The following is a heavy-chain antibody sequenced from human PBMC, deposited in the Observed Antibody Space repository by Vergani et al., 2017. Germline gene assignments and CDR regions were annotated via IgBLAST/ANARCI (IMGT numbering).Heavy chain of an antibody. V-gene: IGHV4-39*07. CDR1: GGSISSSSYY. CDR3: AGRLGGYDYVWGSYSFWYFDL. CDR2: IYYSGST. D-gene: IGHD3-16*02. J-gene: IGHJ2*01. Sequence: QLQLQESGPGLVKPSETLSLTCTVSGGSISSSSYYWGWIRQPPGKGLEWIGRIYYSGSTYYNPSLKSRVTISVDTSKNQFSLKLSSVTAADTAVYYCAGRLGGYDYVWGSYSFWYFDLWGRGTLVTVSS.